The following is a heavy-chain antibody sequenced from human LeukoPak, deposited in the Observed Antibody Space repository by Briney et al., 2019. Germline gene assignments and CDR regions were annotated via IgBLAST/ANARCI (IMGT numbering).Heavy chain of an antibody. V-gene: IGHV3-30*02. D-gene: IGHD3-22*01. CDR3: AKWSTYYYDSSGYSDY. J-gene: IGHJ4*02. CDR2: IRYDGSNK. CDR1: GFTFSSYG. Sequence: PGGSLRLSCAASGFTFSSYGMHWVRQAPGKGLEWVAFIRYDGSNKYYADSVKGRFTISRDNSKNTLYLQMNSLRAEDTAVYYCAKWSTYYYDSSGYSDYWGQGTLVTVSS.